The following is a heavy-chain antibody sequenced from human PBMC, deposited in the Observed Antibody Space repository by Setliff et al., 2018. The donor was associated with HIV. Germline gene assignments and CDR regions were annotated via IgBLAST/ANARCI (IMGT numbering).Heavy chain of an antibody. CDR1: GFTFSSYS. V-gene: IGHV3-48*01. CDR3: AREPTPNWFDP. J-gene: IGHJ5*02. CDR2: ISSSSSTI. Sequence: GGSLRLSCAASGFTFSSYSMNWVRQAPGKGLEWVSYISSSSSTIYYADSVKGRFTISRDNAKNSLYLQMNSLRAEDTAVYYCAREPTPNWFDPWGQGTLVTVSS.